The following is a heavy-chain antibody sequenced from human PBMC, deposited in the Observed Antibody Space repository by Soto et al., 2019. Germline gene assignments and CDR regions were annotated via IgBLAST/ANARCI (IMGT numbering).Heavy chain of an antibody. CDR2: ISGSGGST. D-gene: IGHD6-13*01. J-gene: IGHJ3*02. V-gene: IGHV3-23*01. CDR3: AKASFWRLAAAGTHVEYDAFDI. Sequence: GGSLRLSCAASGFTFSSYAMSWVRQAPGKGLEWVSAISGSGGSTYYADSVKGRFTISRDNSKNTLYLQMNSLRAEDTAVYYCAKASFWRLAAAGTHVEYDAFDIWGQGTMVTVSS. CDR1: GFTFSSYA.